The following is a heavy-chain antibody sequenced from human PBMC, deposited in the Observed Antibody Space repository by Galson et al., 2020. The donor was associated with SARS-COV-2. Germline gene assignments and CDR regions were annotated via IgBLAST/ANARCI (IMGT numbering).Heavy chain of an antibody. D-gene: IGHD6-13*01. V-gene: IGHV4-34*01. CDR2: INHSGST. J-gene: IGHJ5*02. CDR1: GGSFSGYY. CDR3: ARGRYSSSWYGSRNWFDP. Sequence: SETLSLTCAVYGGSFSGYYWSWIRQPPGKGLEWIGEINHSGSTNYNPSLKSRVTISVDTSKNLFSLKLSSVTAADTAVYYCARGRYSSSWYGSRNWFDPWGQGTLVNVSS.